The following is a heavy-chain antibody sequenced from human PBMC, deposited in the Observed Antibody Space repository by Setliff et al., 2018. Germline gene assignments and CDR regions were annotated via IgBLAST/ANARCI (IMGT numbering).Heavy chain of an antibody. CDR2: IYYSGST. J-gene: IGHJ6*02. D-gene: IGHD6-19*01. V-gene: IGHV4-39*07. CDR3: ARVSQYSSGWYYYYYYVMDV. Sequence: SETLSLTCTVSDGSISSSSYYWGRIRQPPGKGLEWIGSIYYSGSTYYNPSLKSRVTISVDTSKNQFYLKLSFVTAADTAVYYCARVSQYSSGWYYYYYYVMDVWGQGTTVTVSS. CDR1: DGSISSSSYY.